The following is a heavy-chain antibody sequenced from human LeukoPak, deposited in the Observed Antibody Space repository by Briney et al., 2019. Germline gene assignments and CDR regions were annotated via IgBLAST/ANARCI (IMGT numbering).Heavy chain of an antibody. CDR1: GDSISSSSYY. J-gene: IGHJ6*02. Sequence: PSETLSLTCTVSGDSISSSSYYWGWIRQPPGKGLEWIGSIYYSGSTYYNPSLKSRVTISVDTSKNQFSLKLSSVTAADTAVYYCARVRGYCSSGSCGMDVWGQGTTVTVSS. D-gene: IGHD2-15*01. CDR3: ARVRGYCSSGSCGMDV. CDR2: IYYSGST. V-gene: IGHV4-39*01.